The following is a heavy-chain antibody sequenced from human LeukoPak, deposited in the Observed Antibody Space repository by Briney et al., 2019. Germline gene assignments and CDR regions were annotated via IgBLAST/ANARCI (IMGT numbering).Heavy chain of an antibody. V-gene: IGHV3-23*01. CDR1: GFSFSSSS. CDR3: TKDDSSSWYDYFFDY. CDR2: ISGAGGSS. J-gene: IGHJ4*02. Sequence: GGSLRLSCATSGFSFSSSSMSWVRQAPGKGLEWVSTISGAGGSSWYAESVKGRFTISRDNSMNSVSLQMSSLRVEDTAIYYCTKDDSSSWYDYFFDYWGQGTLVTVSS. D-gene: IGHD3-22*01.